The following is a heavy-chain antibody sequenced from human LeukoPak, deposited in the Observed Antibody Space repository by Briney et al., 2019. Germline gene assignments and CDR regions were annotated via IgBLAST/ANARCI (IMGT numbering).Heavy chain of an antibody. Sequence: ASVKVPCKASGYTFTSYYMHWVRQAPGQGLEWMGIINPSGGSTSYAQKFQGRVTMTRDMSTSTVYMELSSLRSEDTAVYYCATEGGLGLGENWFDPWGQGTLVTVSS. CDR3: ATEGGLGLGENWFDP. V-gene: IGHV1-46*01. CDR1: GYTFTSYY. J-gene: IGHJ5*02. D-gene: IGHD3/OR15-3a*01. CDR2: INPSGGST.